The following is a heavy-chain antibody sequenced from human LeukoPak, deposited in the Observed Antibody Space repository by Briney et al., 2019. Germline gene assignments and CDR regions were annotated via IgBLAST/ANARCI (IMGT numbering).Heavy chain of an antibody. Sequence: GGSLRLSCAASGFSFTSHSMNWVRQAPGTGLELVANIKEDGSEKYYVDSVKGRFTISRDNAKNSLYLQMNSLRAEDTAVYYCVYGGSYYVAWGQGTLVTVSS. CDR2: IKEDGSEK. CDR1: GFSFTSHS. D-gene: IGHD1-26*01. J-gene: IGHJ5*02. V-gene: IGHV3-7*01. CDR3: VYGGSYYVA.